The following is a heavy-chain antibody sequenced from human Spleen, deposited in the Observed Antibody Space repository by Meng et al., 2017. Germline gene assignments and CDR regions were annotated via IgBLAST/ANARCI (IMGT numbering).Heavy chain of an antibody. V-gene: IGHV3-73*02. CDR2: IGGRPKSYAA. D-gene: IGHD6-19*01. Sequence: EGQLVESGGGLVQPGGALKLSCAVSGVSFSDSDIHWVRQASGKGLEWVGRIGGRPKSYAAAYAAPVRGRFTISRDDSRNTAYLQMNSLKTEDSAVYYCTIYIRGHLWGQGTMVTVSS. CDR3: TIYIRGHL. J-gene: IGHJ3*01. CDR1: GVSFSDSD.